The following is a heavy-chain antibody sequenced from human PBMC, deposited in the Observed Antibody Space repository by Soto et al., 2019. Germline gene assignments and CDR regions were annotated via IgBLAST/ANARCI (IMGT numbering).Heavy chain of an antibody. J-gene: IGHJ4*02. D-gene: IGHD6-19*01. V-gene: IGHV3-30-3*01. CDR1: GFTFSTYA. CDR2: ISDDGDKK. CDR3: ARGSYRSGWFTPFDY. Sequence: PWGSLRLSCAASGFTFSTYAMHWVRQTPGKGLEWMAMISDDGDKKHYAESVKGRYTVSRENPRNTLFLQMDSLRGDDTAVYYCARGSYRSGWFTPFDYWGQGAQVTVSS.